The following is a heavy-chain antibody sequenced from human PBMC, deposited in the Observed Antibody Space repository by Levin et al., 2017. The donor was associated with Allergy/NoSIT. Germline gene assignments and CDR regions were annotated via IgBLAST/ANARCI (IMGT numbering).Heavy chain of an antibody. D-gene: IGHD3-3*01. CDR1: GGSISSSSYY. Sequence: SQTLSLTCTVSGGSISSSSYYWGWIRQPPGKGLEWIGSIYYSGSTYYNPSLKSRVTISVDTSKNQFSLKLSSVTAADTAVYYCARANYDFWSALDGWGKGTTVTVSS. V-gene: IGHV4-39*01. CDR3: ARANYDFWSALDG. J-gene: IGHJ6*04. CDR2: IYYSGST.